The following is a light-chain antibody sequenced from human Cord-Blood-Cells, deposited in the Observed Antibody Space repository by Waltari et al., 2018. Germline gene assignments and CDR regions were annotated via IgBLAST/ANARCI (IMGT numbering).Light chain of an antibody. J-gene: IGLJ3*02. CDR3: CSYAGSSTWV. CDR1: RSDVRRYNL. V-gene: IGLV2-23*01. CDR2: EGS. Sequence: QSALTQPASVSGSPGQSITISCTGTRSDVRRYNLVSWYQQHPGKAPKLMIYEGSKRPSGVSNRFSGSKSGNTASLTISGLQAEDEADYYCCSYAGSSTWVFGGGTKLTVL.